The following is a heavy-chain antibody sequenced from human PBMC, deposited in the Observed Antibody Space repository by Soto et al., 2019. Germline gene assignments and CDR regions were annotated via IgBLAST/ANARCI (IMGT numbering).Heavy chain of an antibody. D-gene: IGHD3-10*01. J-gene: IGHJ4*02. CDR2: IIPILGIA. CDR1: GGTFSSYT. V-gene: IGHV1-69*08. CDR3: ARDRRGGSGSYGGD. Sequence: QVQLVQSGAEVKKPGSSVKVSCKASGGTFSSYTISWVRQAPGQGLEWMGRIIPILGIANYAQKFQGRVTITADKPTSTAYMELSSLRSEDTAVYYCARDRRGGSGSYGGDWGQGTLVTVSS.